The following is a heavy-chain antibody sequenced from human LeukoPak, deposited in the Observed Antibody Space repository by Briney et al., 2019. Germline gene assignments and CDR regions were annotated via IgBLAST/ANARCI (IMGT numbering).Heavy chain of an antibody. J-gene: IGHJ6*03. D-gene: IGHD1-14*01. V-gene: IGHV4-34*01. CDR2: SNHSGST. Sequence: PSETLSLTCAVYGGSFSGYYWSWIRQPPGKGLEWMGESNHSGSTNYNPSLKSRVTISVDTSKNQFSLKLSSATAAATAVYYCARGQNAATTESYYYHMDVWGKGTPVTVSS. CDR1: GGSFSGYY. CDR3: ARGQNAATTESYYYHMDV.